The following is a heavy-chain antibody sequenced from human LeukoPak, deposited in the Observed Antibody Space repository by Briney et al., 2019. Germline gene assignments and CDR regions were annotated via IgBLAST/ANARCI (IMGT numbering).Heavy chain of an antibody. V-gene: IGHV3-30*02. Sequence: PGGSLRLSCAASGFTFSSYGMHWVRQAPGKGLEWVAFKRYDGNNKYYADSVKGRFTISRDNSKNTLYLQMNSLRAEDTAVYYCAKAGMSSGWYIYFDYWGQGTLVTVSS. D-gene: IGHD6-19*01. CDR1: GFTFSSYG. CDR3: AKAGMSSGWYIYFDY. CDR2: KRYDGNNK. J-gene: IGHJ4*02.